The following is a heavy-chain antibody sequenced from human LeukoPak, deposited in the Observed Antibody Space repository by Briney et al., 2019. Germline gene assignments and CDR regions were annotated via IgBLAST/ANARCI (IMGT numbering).Heavy chain of an antibody. CDR3: TTDSPTYYYDSSGYPPDY. CDR2: IKSKTDGGTT. D-gene: IGHD3-22*01. CDR1: GFTFSNAW. J-gene: IGHJ4*02. Sequence: PGGSLRLSCAASGFTFSNAWMSWVRQAPGKGLEWVGRIKSKTDGGTTDYAAPVKGRFTISRDDSKNTLYLQMNSLKTEDTAVYYCTTDSPTYYYDSSGYPPDYWGQGTLVTVSS. V-gene: IGHV3-15*01.